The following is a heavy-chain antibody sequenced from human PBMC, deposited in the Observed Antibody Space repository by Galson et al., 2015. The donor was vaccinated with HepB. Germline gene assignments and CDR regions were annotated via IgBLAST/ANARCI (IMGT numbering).Heavy chain of an antibody. CDR3: ARRSGFDAFDI. CDR2: ISAYNGNT. J-gene: IGHJ3*02. V-gene: IGHV1-18*01. Sequence: SVKVSCKASGYTFTSYGFSWVRQAPGQGLEWMGWISAYNGNTNYAQKLQGRVTISVDTSKNQFSLKLSSVTAADTAVYYCARRSGFDAFDIWGQGTMVTVSS. CDR1: GYTFTSYG.